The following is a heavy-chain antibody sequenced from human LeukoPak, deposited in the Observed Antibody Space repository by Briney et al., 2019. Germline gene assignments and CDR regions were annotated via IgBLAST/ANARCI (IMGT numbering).Heavy chain of an antibody. V-gene: IGHV3-21*01. D-gene: IGHD6-13*01. J-gene: IGHJ6*03. CDR2: ISSSSSYI. Sequence: GGSLRLSCAASGFTFSSYSMNWVRQAPGKGLEWVSSISSSSSYIYYADSVKGRFTISRDNAKNSLYLQMNSLRAEDTAVDYCARARRAAARPVDKPYYYYMDVWGKGTTVTVSS. CDR1: GFTFSSYS. CDR3: ARARRAAARPVDKPYYYYMDV.